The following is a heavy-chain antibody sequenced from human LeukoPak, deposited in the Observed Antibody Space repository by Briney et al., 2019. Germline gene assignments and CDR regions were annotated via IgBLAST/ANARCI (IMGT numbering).Heavy chain of an antibody. D-gene: IGHD3-22*01. V-gene: IGHV3-33*01. CDR1: GFTLSYYG. J-gene: IGHJ2*01. CDR3: ARDADTSGSYWYFDL. CDR2: IWSDGSNE. Sequence: GGSLRLSCAASGFTLSYYGMHWVRQAPGKGLEWVALIWSDGSNENDADSVKGRFTISRDTSRNTLYLQMHSLRAEDTAVYYCARDADTSGSYWYFDLWGRGTQVTVSS.